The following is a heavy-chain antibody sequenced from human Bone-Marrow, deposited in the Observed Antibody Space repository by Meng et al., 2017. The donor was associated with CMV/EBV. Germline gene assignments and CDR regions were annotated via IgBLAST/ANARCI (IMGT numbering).Heavy chain of an antibody. CDR2: IYYSGST. D-gene: IGHD4-11*01. V-gene: IGHV4-61*01. J-gene: IGHJ4*02. Sequence: SETLSLTCTVSGGSVSSGSYYWSWIRQPPGKGLEWIGYIYYSGSTNYNPSLKSRVTISVDTSKNQFSLKLSSVTAADTAVYYCARLRTTVTGYFDYWGQGTRVTGSS. CDR3: ARLRTTVTGYFDY. CDR1: GGSVSSGSYY.